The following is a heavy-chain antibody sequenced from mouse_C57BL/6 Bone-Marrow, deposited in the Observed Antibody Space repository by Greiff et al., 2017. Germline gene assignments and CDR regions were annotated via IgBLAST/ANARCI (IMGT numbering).Heavy chain of an antibody. V-gene: IGHV1-64*01. D-gene: IGHD1-1*01. CDR2: IHPNSGST. J-gene: IGHJ4*01. CDR1: GYTFTSYW. CDR3: ARSSYYCSSSLYNYAMDY. Sequence: VQLQQPGAELVKPGASVKLSCKASGYTFTSYWMHWVKPRPGQGLEWIGMIHPNSGSTNYNEKFKSKATLTVDKSSSTAYMQLSSLTSEDSAVYYWARSSYYCSSSLYNYAMDYGGQGTSGTVSS.